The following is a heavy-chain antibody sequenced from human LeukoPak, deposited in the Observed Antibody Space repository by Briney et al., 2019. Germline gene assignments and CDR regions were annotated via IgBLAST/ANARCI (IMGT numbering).Heavy chain of an antibody. J-gene: IGHJ3*02. Sequence: SEALSLTCTVSGGSISSYYWSWIRQPPGKGLEWIAYISDIGSINYNPSLKSRLTMSVDTSKNQFSLKLTSVTAADTAVYYCARGGPTTFDIWGQGTMVTVSS. CDR2: ISDIGSI. V-gene: IGHV4-59*12. CDR1: GGSISSYY. CDR3: ARGGPTTFDI.